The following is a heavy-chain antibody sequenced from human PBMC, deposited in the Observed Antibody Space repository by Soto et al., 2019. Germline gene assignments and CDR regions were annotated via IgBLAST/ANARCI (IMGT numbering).Heavy chain of an antibody. CDR3: ARGPAAAGTAGSTDY. CDR1: GGSFSGYY. Sequence: PSETLSLTCAVYGGSFSGYYWSWIRQPPGKGLEWIGEINHSGSTNYNPSLKSRVTISVDTSKNQFSLKLSSVTAADTAVYYCARGPAAAGTAGSTDYWGQGTLVTVSS. J-gene: IGHJ4*02. V-gene: IGHV4-34*01. CDR2: INHSGST. D-gene: IGHD6-13*01.